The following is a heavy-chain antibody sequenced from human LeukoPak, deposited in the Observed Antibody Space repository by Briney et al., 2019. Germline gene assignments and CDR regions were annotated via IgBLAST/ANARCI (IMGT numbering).Heavy chain of an antibody. CDR2: ISGRSTYT. D-gene: IGHD2-15*01. J-gene: IGHJ4*02. V-gene: IGHV3-21*01. Sequence: GGSLRLSCTVSGLTFSAYSMNCVREAPGKGLEWVSSISGRSTYTYYAESMQGRFTICRDDARDSLFLRMDRLRAEDTAVYYCASTRVGTPTPTFDYWGQRTLVTVSS. CDR3: ASTRVGTPTPTFDY. CDR1: GLTFSAYS.